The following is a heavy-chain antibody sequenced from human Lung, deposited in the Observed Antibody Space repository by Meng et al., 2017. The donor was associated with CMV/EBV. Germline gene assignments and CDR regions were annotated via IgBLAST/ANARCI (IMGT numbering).Heavy chain of an antibody. CDR3: ARDDAFEI. CDR1: GFTFSSYW. CDR2: INSDGSST. J-gene: IGHJ3*02. Sequence: GGSLRLSCAASGFTFSSYWLHWVRQAPGKGLEWVSRINSDGSSTSYADSVKGRFTISRDNAKNTLYLQMDSLRAEDTAVYYCARDDAFEIWGQGTMVTVSS. V-gene: IGHV3-74*01.